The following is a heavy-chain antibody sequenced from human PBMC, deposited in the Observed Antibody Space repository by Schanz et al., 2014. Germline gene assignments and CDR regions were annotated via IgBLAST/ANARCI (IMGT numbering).Heavy chain of an antibody. J-gene: IGHJ4*02. CDR2: ISSSGTST. D-gene: IGHD5-12*01. CDR1: GFAFSDYF. V-gene: IGHV3-11*01. CDR3: ARDPNSVNEIDY. Sequence: QVQLVESGGGLVKPGGSLRLSCSASGFAFSDYFMTWIRQAPGKGLEWLSYISSSGTSTYYADSVKGRFTLSRDNAKNSMYLQMNSLRVEDTAVYYCARDPNSVNEIDYWGQGTLVTVSS.